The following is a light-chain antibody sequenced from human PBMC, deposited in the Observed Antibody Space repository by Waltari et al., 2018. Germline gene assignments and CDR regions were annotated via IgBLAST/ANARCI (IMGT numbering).Light chain of an antibody. Sequence: DIVMTQSPDSLAGSLGARSTLHGTSSQSVLYSGNNRNYLAWYHYKPGQPPKVPIYWATTRESGVPDRFSGSGSGTDFTLTISSLQAEDVAVYYCQQYYVNPPTFGQGTKVEIK. V-gene: IGKV4-1*01. CDR1: QSVLYSGNNRNY. CDR3: QQYYVNPPT. J-gene: IGKJ1*01. CDR2: WAT.